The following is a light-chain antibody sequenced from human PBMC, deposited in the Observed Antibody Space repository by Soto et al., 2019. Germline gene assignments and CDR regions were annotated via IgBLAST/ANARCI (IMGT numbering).Light chain of an antibody. J-gene: IGKJ4*01. Sequence: DIQMTQSPSTLSASVGDRVTITCRASQSISNSLAWYQQKPGRAPNLLIYKASSLETGVPSRFSGSGSVTEFTLTISSLQPDDVATYYCRQYVNYPVTFGGGTKVEMK. V-gene: IGKV1-5*03. CDR3: RQYVNYPVT. CDR1: QSISNS. CDR2: KAS.